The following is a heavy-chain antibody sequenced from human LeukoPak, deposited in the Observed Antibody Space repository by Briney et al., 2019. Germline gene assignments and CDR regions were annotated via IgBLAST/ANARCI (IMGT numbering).Heavy chain of an antibody. CDR2: IYYSGST. CDR3: ARVRSEYYGSGSSPEDY. D-gene: IGHD3-10*01. CDR1: GGSISSSSYY. Sequence: PSETLSLTCTVSGGSISSSSYYWGWIRQPPGKGLEWIGSIYYSGSTYYNPSLKSRVTISVDTSKNQFSLKLGSVTAADTAVYYCARVRSEYYGSGSSPEDYWGQGTLVTVSS. V-gene: IGHV4-39*07. J-gene: IGHJ4*02.